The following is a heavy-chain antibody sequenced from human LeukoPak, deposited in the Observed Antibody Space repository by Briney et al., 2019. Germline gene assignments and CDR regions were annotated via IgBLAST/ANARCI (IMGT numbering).Heavy chain of an antibody. CDR1: GGTFSSYA. D-gene: IGHD2-15*01. V-gene: IGHV1-69*05. CDR2: IIPIFGTA. CDR3: AREGSGASGFDP. Sequence: SVKVSCKASGGTFSSYAISWVRQAPGQGLEWMGRIIPIFGTANYAQKFQGRVTITTDESTSTAYMELSSLRSEDTAVYYCAREGSGASGFDPWGQGTLVTVSS. J-gene: IGHJ5*02.